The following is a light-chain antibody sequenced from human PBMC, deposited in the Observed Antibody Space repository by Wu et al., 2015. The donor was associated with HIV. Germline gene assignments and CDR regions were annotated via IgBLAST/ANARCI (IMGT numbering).Light chain of an antibody. Sequence: EIVLTQSPATLSLSPGERATLSCRASQSVSSYLAWYQQKPGQAPRLVIYHASNRATGIPVRFSGSGSGTDFTLTISSLEPEDFAVYYCQQRSNGFTFGPGTKADIK. CDR1: QSVSSY. J-gene: IGKJ3*01. V-gene: IGKV3-11*01. CDR3: QQRSNGFT. CDR2: HAS.